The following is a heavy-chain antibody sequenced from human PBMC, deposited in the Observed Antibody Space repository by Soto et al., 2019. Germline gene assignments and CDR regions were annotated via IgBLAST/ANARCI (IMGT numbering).Heavy chain of an antibody. CDR1: GYTFTSYT. D-gene: IGHD3-10*01. V-gene: IGHV1-3*01. Sequence: QVQLEQSGAEVKKPGASVKVSCQTSGYTFTSYTLHWVRQAPGQGLEWLGWINAGNGREKYSQRFQDRASLSTDRPTSTPFMEIRDLNSEDPPVYCRASGGGWVGEASFDTWGQGTLVIVSS. CDR3: ASGGGWVGEASFDT. J-gene: IGHJ4*02. CDR2: INAGNGRE.